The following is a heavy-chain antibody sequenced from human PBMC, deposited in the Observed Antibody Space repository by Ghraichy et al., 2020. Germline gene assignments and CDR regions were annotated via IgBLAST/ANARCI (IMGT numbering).Heavy chain of an antibody. D-gene: IGHD2-15*01. J-gene: IGHJ3*02. Sequence: SETLSLTCTVSGGSISSYYWSWIRQPPGKGLEWIGYIYYSGSTNYNPSLKSRVTISVDTSKNQFSLKLSSVTAADTAVYYCARDPGGTGGDAFDIWGQGTMVTVSS. CDR2: IYYSGST. CDR3: ARDPGGTGGDAFDI. V-gene: IGHV4-59*01. CDR1: GGSISSYY.